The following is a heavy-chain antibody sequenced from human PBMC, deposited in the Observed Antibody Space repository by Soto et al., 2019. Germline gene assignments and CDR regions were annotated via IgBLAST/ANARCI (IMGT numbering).Heavy chain of an antibody. V-gene: IGHV4-34*01. D-gene: IGHD3-16*02. J-gene: IGHJ4*02. CDR1: GGSFSGYY. CDR2: INHSGST. CDR3: ATTWGSYRRIDY. Sequence: QVQLQQWGAGLLKPSETLSLTCAVYGGSFSGYYWSWIRQPPGKGLEWIGEINHSGSTNYNPSLKSRVIISVDTSKNQFSLKLSSVTAADTAVYYCATTWGSYRRIDYWGQGTLVTVSS.